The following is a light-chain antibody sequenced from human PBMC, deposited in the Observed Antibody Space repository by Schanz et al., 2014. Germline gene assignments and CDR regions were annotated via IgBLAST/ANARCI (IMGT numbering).Light chain of an antibody. CDR1: SSDVGGYKY. CDR2: EVS. V-gene: IGLV2-8*01. Sequence: QSALTQPASVSGSPGQSITISCTGTSSDVGGYKYVSWYQQHPGKAPKLMIYEVSKRPSGVPDRFSASKSGNTASLTVSGLQAEDEADYYCSSYAGSNNLVFGGGTKLTVL. J-gene: IGLJ2*01. CDR3: SSYAGSNNLV.